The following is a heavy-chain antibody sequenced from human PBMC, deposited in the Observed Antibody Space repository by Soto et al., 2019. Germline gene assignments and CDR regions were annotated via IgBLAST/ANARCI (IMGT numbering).Heavy chain of an antibody. J-gene: IGHJ6*02. D-gene: IGHD7-27*01. CDR1: GGSISSYY. V-gene: IGHV4-59*01. CDR3: ARDLGYYGMDV. Sequence: SDTLSLTCTVSGGSISSYYWSWIRQPPGKGLEWIGYIYYSGSTNYNPSLKSRVTISVDTSKNQFSLKLSSVTAADTAVYYCARDLGYYGMDVWGQGTTVNVSS. CDR2: IYYSGST.